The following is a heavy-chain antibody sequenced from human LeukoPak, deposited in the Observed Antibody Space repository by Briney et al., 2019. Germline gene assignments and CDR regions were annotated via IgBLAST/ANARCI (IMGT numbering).Heavy chain of an antibody. CDR1: GGSISSGGYS. J-gene: IGHJ3*02. CDR3: ASGYCGGACQLGGVDM. Sequence: PSETLSLTCAVSGGSISSGGYSWSWIRQPPGKGLEWIGYIYYSGSTYYNPSPKSRVTISVDTSKNQFSLKLSSVTAADTAVYYCASGYCGGACQLGGVDMWGQGTMVTVSS. D-gene: IGHD2-21*02. CDR2: IYYSGST. V-gene: IGHV4-30-4*07.